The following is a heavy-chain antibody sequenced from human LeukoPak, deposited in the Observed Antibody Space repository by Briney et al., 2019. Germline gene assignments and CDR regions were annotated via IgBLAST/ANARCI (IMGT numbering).Heavy chain of an antibody. CDR2: INSDGSTT. Sequence: PGGSLRLSCAASGFTFSTYWMHWVRQAPGKGLVWVSRINSDGSTTTYADSVKGRFTISRDNVKNTLYLQMNSLRADDSAVYFCASLVGGYYPPVEAFDVWGQGTMVTVSS. V-gene: IGHV3-74*01. J-gene: IGHJ3*01. CDR1: GFTFSTYW. D-gene: IGHD3-3*01. CDR3: ASLVGGYYPPVEAFDV.